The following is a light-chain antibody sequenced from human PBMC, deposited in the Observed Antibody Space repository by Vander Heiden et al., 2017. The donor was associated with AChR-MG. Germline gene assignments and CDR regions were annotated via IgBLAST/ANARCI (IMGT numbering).Light chain of an antibody. CDR3: QSADSSGTYVV. J-gene: IGLJ2*01. CDR1: AMPKQY. Sequence: YELTPPPAVPVSPGQTARLPCSGDAMPKQYAYWYQQKPGQAPVLVIYKDSERPSGIPERFSGSSSGTTVTLTISGVQAEDEADYYCQSADSSGTYVVFGGGTKLTVL. CDR2: KDS. V-gene: IGLV3-25*03.